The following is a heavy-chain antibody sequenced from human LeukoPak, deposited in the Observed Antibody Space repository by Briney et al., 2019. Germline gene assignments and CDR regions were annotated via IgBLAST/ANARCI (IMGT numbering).Heavy chain of an antibody. J-gene: IGHJ5*02. CDR1: GYTFTSYG. CDR2: ISAYNGNT. CDR3: ARTFDYDILTGYNWFDP. D-gene: IGHD3-9*01. V-gene: IGHV1-18*01. Sequence: ASVKVSCKASGYTFTSYGISWVRQAPGQGLEWMGWISAYNGNTNYAQKLQGRVTMTTDTSTSTAYMELRSLRSDDTAVYYCARTFDYDILTGYNWFDPWGQGTLVTVSS.